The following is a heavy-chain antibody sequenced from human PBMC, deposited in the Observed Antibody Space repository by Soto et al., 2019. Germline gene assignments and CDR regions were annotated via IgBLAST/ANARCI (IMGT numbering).Heavy chain of an antibody. D-gene: IGHD3-3*02. Sequence: SETLSLTCTVSGDSIISSDFYWGWVRQPPGKGLEWIGSIFYLGSSYYNPSLKSRVTMSIDTSKNQFSLRLRSVTAADTALYFCARHSLALRKNNWFDPWGQGIMVTVSS. J-gene: IGHJ5*02. CDR3: ARHSLALRKNNWFDP. CDR1: GDSIISSDFY. V-gene: IGHV4-39*01. CDR2: IFYLGSS.